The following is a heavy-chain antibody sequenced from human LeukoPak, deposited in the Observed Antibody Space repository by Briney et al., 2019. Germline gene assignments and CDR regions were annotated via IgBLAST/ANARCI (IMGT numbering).Heavy chain of an antibody. Sequence: SAKVSCKASGGTFTTYAIIWVRQAPGQGLEWMGGIIPMFDTPNYAQRLQGRVTITADKSTKTAYMELTSLRSDDTAMYYCARYYIEGRCFDYWGQGTLVTVSS. J-gene: IGHJ4*02. D-gene: IGHD3-10*01. V-gene: IGHV1-69*06. CDR3: ARYYIEGRCFDY. CDR1: GGTFTTYA. CDR2: IIPMFDTP.